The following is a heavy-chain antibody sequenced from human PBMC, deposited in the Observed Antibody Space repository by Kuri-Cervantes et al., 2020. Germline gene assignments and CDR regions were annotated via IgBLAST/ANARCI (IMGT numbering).Heavy chain of an antibody. CDR1: GFTFSSYG. CDR2: ISSSSSYI. D-gene: IGHD3-16*01. CDR3: ARDADMLQGFYYYYYMDV. V-gene: IGHV3-21*01. J-gene: IGHJ6*03. Sequence: GGSLRLSRAASGFTFSSYGMHWVRQAPGKGLEWVSSISSSSSYIYYADSVKGRFTISRDNSKNTLYLQMNSLRAEDTAVYYCARDADMLQGFYYYYYMDVWGKGTTVTVSS.